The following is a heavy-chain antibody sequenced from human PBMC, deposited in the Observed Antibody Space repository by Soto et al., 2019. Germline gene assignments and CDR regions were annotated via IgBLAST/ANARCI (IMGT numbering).Heavy chain of an antibody. J-gene: IGHJ4*02. V-gene: IGHV4-30-4*01. CDR1: GGSISSGDYY. Sequence: SETLSLTCTVSGGSISSGDYYWSWIRQPPGEGLEWIGYIYYSGSTYYNPSLKSRVTISVDTSKNQFSLKLSSVTAADTAVYYCARSTYYYDSSGYLPTFDYWGQGTLVTVS. CDR3: ARSTYYYDSSGYLPTFDY. CDR2: IYYSGST. D-gene: IGHD3-22*01.